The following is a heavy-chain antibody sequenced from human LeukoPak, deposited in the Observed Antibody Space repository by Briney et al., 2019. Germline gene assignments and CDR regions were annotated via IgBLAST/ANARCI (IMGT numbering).Heavy chain of an antibody. Sequence: ASVKVSCEASGYTFTAYYLHWVRQAPGQGLEWIGYINPNIGATDYAPNFQGRVTMTRDTSISTAYMEVSRLRSDDTAVYYCARDPHDTGGNYDYWGQGTLVTVSS. CDR3: ARDPHDTGGNYDY. CDR2: INPNIGAT. CDR1: GYTFTAYY. J-gene: IGHJ4*02. V-gene: IGHV1-2*02. D-gene: IGHD2-8*02.